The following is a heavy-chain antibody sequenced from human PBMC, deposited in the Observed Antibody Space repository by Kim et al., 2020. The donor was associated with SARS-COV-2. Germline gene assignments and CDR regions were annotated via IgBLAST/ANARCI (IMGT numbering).Heavy chain of an antibody. D-gene: IGHD3-9*01. CDR3: AKEGSYDILTGYPTRN. V-gene: IGHV3-23*01. Sequence: GKGQFTISRDNSNNTLYLQMNSLRAEDTAVYYCAKEGSYDILTGYPTRNWGQGTLVTVSS. J-gene: IGHJ4*02.